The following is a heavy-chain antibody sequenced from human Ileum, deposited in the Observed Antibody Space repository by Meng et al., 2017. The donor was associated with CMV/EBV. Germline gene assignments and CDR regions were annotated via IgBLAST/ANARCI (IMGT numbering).Heavy chain of an antibody. Sequence: QVQHVEPGGEVKKLGGVGQVARKAAGDTISGYYLHWGRQVPGQVVEWMGLNNPRSGGTRYAQNFHGRVSKTRDTSINTAFMGLSRLRSGDTAVYFCARGDRMGSTRDYSFGFWGQGTLVTVSS. J-gene: IGHJ4*02. D-gene: IGHD1-1*01. V-gene: IGHV1-2*02. CDR3: ARGDRMGSTRDYSFGF. CDR1: GDTISGYY. CDR2: NNPRSGGT.